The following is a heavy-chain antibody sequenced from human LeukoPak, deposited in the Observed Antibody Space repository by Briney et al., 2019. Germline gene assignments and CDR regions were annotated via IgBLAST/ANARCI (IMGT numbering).Heavy chain of an antibody. CDR3: ARDEGSPGALDH. J-gene: IGHJ4*02. Sequence: SETLSLTCAVYGGSFSGYYWSWIRQSPGQGLEWIGYAYFNGVTNYNPSLKSRVTISVDTSKNQFSLRLSSVTAADTAVYYCARDEGSPGALDHWGQGTLVTVS. D-gene: IGHD3-10*01. CDR2: AYFNGVT. CDR1: GGSFSGYY. V-gene: IGHV4-59*01.